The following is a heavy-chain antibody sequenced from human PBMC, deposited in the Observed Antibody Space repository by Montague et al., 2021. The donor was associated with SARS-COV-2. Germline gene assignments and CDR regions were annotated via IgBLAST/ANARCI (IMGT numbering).Heavy chain of an antibody. CDR3: ARIAMAATFDS. CDR1: GGSISPYY. J-gene: IGHJ4*02. CDR2: IYYTGGT. V-gene: IGHV4-59*13. Sequence: SETLSLTCTVSGGSISPYYWNWIRQPPGKGLEWMGYIYYTGGTKYNPSLKSRVSMSVDTSKNQFSLRLTSVGAADTAVYYCARIAMAATFDSWGQGALVTVSS. D-gene: IGHD6-19*01.